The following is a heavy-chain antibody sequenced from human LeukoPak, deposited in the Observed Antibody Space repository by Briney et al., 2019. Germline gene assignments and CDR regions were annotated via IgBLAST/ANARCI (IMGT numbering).Heavy chain of an antibody. D-gene: IGHD6-13*01. CDR2: FYYSGST. V-gene: IGHV4-39*01. CDR1: GGSISSRPYS. J-gene: IGHJ4*02. Sequence: PSETLSLTCTVSGGSISSRPYSWGWIRQPPGKGLEWLGSFYYSGSTYYKPSLKSRVTISVDTSKNHVSLKLSSVTAADTAVYYCARLVVSSWYHEVLLGRDYWGQGTLVTVSS. CDR3: ARLVVSSWYHEVLLGRDY.